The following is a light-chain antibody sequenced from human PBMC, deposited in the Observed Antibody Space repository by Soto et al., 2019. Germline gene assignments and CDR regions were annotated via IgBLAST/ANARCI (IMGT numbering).Light chain of an antibody. Sequence: ETVMTQSPVTLSVSPGERATLSCRASQSVSSNLAWYQQKPGRPPRLLIYGASTRVTGIPARFSGSGSGTELTLTISSLQSEDFALYYCKKYDKWTWTLGKGTKVDIK. CDR2: GAS. V-gene: IGKV3-15*01. CDR1: QSVSSN. J-gene: IGKJ1*01. CDR3: KKYDKWTWT.